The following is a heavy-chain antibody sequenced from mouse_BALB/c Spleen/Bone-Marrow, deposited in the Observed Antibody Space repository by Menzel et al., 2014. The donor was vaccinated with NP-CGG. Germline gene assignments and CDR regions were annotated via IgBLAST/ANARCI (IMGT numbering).Heavy chain of an antibody. V-gene: IGHV1-69*02. CDR1: GYTFXSYW. Sequence: QVQLQQSGAELVKPGAPVKLSCKASGYTFXSYWMNWVKQRPGRGLEWIGRIDPSDSETHYNQKFKDKATLTVDKSPSTAYIQLSSLTSEDSAVYYCARRGYGYGFAYWGQGALVTVSA. J-gene: IGHJ3*01. CDR2: IDPSDSET. D-gene: IGHD1-2*01. CDR3: ARRGYGYGFAY.